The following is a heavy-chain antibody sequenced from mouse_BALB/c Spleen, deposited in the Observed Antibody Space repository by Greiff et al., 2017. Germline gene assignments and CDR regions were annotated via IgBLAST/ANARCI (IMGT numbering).Heavy chain of an antibody. J-gene: IGHJ3*01. CDR1: GFTFSSYA. D-gene: IGHD2-1*01. V-gene: IGHV5-9-4*01. CDR3: ARDGGNYGFAY. CDR2: ISSGGSYT. Sequence: EVKLVESGGGLVKPGGSLKLSCAASGFTFSSYAMSWVRQSPEKRLEWVAEISSGGSYTYYPDTVTGRFTISRDNAKNTLYLEMSSLRSEDTAMYYCARDGGNYGFAYWGQGTLVTVSA.